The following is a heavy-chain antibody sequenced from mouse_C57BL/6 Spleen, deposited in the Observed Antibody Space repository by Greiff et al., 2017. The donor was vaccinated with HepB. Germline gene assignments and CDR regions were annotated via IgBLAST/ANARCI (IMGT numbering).Heavy chain of an antibody. CDR1: GYTFTDYE. J-gene: IGHJ4*01. Sequence: QVQLQQSGAELVRPGASVTLSCKASGYTFTDYEMHWVKQTPVHGLEWIGAIDPETGGTAYNQKFKGKAILTADKSSSTAYMELRSLTSEDSAVYYCTRRGASSAMDYWGQGTSVTVSS. D-gene: IGHD3-2*02. CDR3: TRRGASSAMDY. V-gene: IGHV1-15*01. CDR2: IDPETGGT.